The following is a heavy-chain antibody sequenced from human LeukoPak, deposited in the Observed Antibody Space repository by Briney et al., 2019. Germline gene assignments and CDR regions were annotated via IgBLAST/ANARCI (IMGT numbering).Heavy chain of an antibody. J-gene: IGHJ6*03. Sequence: GGSLRLSCAASGFTFSSYGMHWVRQAPGKGLEWVAVIWYDGSNKYYADSVKGRFTISRDNSKNTLYPQMNSLRAEDTAVYYCAKDLNYHSMDVWGKGTTVTVSS. CDR2: IWYDGSNK. V-gene: IGHV3-33*06. CDR1: GFTFSSYG. CDR3: AKDLNYHSMDV.